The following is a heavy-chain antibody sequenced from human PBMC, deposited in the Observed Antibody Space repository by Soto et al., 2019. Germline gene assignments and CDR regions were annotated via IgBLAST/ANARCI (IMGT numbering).Heavy chain of an antibody. Sequence: ASVKVSCKASGYTFTSYGISWVRQAPGQGLEWMGWISAYNGNTNYAQKLQGRVTMTTDTSTSTAYMELRSLRSDDTAVYYCARWGVRGVIIFKWFDPWGQGTLVTVSS. CDR1: GYTFTSYG. J-gene: IGHJ5*02. V-gene: IGHV1-18*01. CDR2: ISAYNGNT. CDR3: ARWGVRGVIIFKWFDP. D-gene: IGHD3-10*01.